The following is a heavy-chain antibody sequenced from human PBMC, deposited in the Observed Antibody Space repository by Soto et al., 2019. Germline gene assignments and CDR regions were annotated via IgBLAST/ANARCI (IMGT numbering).Heavy chain of an antibody. CDR3: ARGPDNEGYFDY. CDR1: GGTFSNYA. Sequence: QVRLVQSAAEVKKPGSSVKVSCKASGGTFSNYAITWVRQAPGQGLEWMGVIILPFGTPNYAQTFQGRATMTADESMSTAYMELSGLRSEDTAVYYCARGPDNEGYFDYWGRGTLVTVSS. D-gene: IGHD1-1*01. CDR2: IILPFGTP. V-gene: IGHV1-69*12. J-gene: IGHJ4*02.